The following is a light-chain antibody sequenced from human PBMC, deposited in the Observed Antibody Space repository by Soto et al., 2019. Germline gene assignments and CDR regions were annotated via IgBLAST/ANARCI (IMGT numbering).Light chain of an antibody. J-gene: IGKJ5*01. CDR3: QKYGSSPIT. V-gene: IGKV3-20*01. CDR2: GAS. CDR1: QSVSSSY. Sequence: EIVLTQSPGTLSFSPGERATLSCRASQSVSSSYLAWYQQKPGQAPRLLIYGASSRATGIPDRFSGSGSGTGFTLTISRLEPEDFAVYYCQKYGSSPITFGQGTRLEIK.